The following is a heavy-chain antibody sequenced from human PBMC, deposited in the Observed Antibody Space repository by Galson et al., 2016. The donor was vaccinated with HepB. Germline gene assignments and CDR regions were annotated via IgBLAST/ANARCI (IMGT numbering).Heavy chain of an antibody. Sequence: SLRLSCAASGFTFSSYGMHWVRQAPGKGLEWVAVISSDGSNKYYADSVKGRFTISRDKSKNTLYMEMNSLRAEDTAVYYCAKEQYTSRWYAEYYFDHWGQGTLVTVSS. V-gene: IGHV3-30*18. CDR1: GFTFSSYG. CDR3: AKEQYTSRWYAEYYFDH. J-gene: IGHJ4*02. CDR2: ISSDGSNK. D-gene: IGHD6-13*01.